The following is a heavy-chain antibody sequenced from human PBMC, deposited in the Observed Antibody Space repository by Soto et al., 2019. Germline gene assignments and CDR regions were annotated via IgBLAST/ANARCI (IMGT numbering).Heavy chain of an antibody. V-gene: IGHV4-34*01. Sequence: QVQLQQWGAGLLKPSETLSLTCAVYGGSFSGYYWSWIRQPPGKGLEWIGEINHSGGTNYNPSLKSRVXXXVXXSKNQFSLKLSSVTAADTAVYYCARGLRGVIVATVHNWFDPWGQGTLVTVSS. CDR2: INHSGGT. CDR1: GGSFSGYY. D-gene: IGHD5-12*01. J-gene: IGHJ5*02. CDR3: ARGLRGVIVATVHNWFDP.